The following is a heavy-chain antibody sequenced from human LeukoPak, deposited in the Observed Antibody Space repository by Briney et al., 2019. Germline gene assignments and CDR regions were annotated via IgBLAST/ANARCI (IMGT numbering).Heavy chain of an antibody. CDR1: GFTFSSYG. CDR3: ARSASYYYYYMDV. V-gene: IGHV3-48*04. Sequence: GGTLRLSCAASGFTFSSYGMSWVRQAPGKGLEWVSYISSSGSTIYYADSVKGRFTISRDNAKNSLYLQMNSLRAEDTAVYYCARSASYYYYYMDVWGKGTTVTISS. J-gene: IGHJ6*03. CDR2: ISSSGSTI.